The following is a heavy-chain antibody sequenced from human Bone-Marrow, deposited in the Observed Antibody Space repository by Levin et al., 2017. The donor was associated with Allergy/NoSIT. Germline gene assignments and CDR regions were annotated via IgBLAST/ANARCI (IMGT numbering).Heavy chain of an antibody. D-gene: IGHD3-10*01. J-gene: IGHJ4*02. CDR1: GFTFSDYY. Sequence: GGSLRLSCAASGFTFSDYYMTWIRQAPGKGLEWVSYITGSGSAIYNGDSVKGRFTISRDNAKSSLFLQMNSLRAEDTAVYYCARRQRFAYGHDFWGQGTLVTVSS. CDR3: ARRQRFAYGHDF. V-gene: IGHV3-11*01. CDR2: ITGSGSAI.